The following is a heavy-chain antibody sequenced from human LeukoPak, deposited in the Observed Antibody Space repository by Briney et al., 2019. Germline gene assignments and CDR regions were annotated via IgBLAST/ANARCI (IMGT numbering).Heavy chain of an antibody. J-gene: IGHJ4*02. CDR3: AKYSSSWYSPFDG. D-gene: IGHD6-13*01. CDR1: GFTFSSYN. V-gene: IGHV3-48*02. CDR2: ISTSGDTM. Sequence: GGSLRLSCAASGFTFSSYNMNWVRQAPGKGLEWISYISTSGDTMYYADSVKGRFTISRDNAKNSLYLQMNSLRDEDTAVYYCAKYSSSWYSPFDGWGQGSLVTVSS.